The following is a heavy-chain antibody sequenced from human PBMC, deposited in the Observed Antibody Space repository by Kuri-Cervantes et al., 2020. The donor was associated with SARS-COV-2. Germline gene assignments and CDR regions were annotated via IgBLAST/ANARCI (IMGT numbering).Heavy chain of an antibody. D-gene: IGHD3-3*01. CDR1: GGSFSGYY. V-gene: IGHV4-34*01. CDR3: ARALDGVVTRYYYYYGMDV. CDR2: INHSGST. J-gene: IGHJ6*02. Sequence: SQTLSLTCAVYGGSFSGYYWSWIRQPPGKGLEWIGEINHSGSTNYNPSLKSRVTISVDTSKNQFSLKLSSVTAADTAVYYCARALDGVVTRYYYYYGMDVWGQGTTVTVSS.